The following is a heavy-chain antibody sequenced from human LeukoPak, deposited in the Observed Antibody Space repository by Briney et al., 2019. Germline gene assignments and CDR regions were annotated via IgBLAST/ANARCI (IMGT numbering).Heavy chain of an antibody. CDR2: IIPMLGIA. J-gene: IGHJ6*02. CDR3: ATLQRMQLWFDYYYYGMDV. V-gene: IGHV1-69*04. CDR1: GDAFSRNA. D-gene: IGHD5-18*01. Sequence: SVRVSCKATGDAFSRNAFSWVRQAPGQGLELMGRIIPMLGIANYVERFQDRVTITADTSTSTVYMELSGLRFEETAVYYCATLQRMQLWFDYYYYGMDVWGQATTVTVTS.